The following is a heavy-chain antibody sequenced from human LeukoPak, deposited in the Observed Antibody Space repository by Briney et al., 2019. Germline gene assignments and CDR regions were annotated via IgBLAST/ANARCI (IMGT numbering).Heavy chain of an antibody. J-gene: IGHJ4*02. V-gene: IGHV3-7*03. D-gene: IGHD3-3*01. CDR1: GFTFSSRDW. CDR2: IKQDGSEK. Sequence: GSLRLSCVASGFTFSSRDWMTWVRQAPGKGLEWVANIKQDGSEKNYVDSVKGRFTISRDNAKNSVDLQMNSLRAEDTAVYYCAKADLSKGLDYWGQGTLVTVSS. CDR3: AKADLSKGLDY.